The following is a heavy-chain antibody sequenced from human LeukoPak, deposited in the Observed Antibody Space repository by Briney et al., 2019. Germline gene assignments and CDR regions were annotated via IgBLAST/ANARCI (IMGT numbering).Heavy chain of an antibody. CDR2: IWYDGSNK. V-gene: IGHV3-33*08. CDR3: ACSRDGDYSMGY. CDR1: GFTFSSYG. J-gene: IGHJ4*02. D-gene: IGHD4-17*01. Sequence: GGSLRLSCAASGFTFSSYGMHWVRQAPGKGLEWVAVIWYDGSNKYYADSVKGRFTISRDNSKNTLYLQMNSLRAEDTAVYYCACSRDGDYSMGYWGQGTLVTVSS.